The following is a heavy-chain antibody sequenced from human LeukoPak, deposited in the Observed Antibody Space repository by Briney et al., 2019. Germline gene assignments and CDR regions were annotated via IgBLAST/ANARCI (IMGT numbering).Heavy chain of an antibody. CDR1: GGTFSSYA. J-gene: IGHJ4*02. CDR2: IIPIFGTA. CDR3: ARDRDWAGYSYGFYY. D-gene: IGHD5-18*01. V-gene: IGHV1-69*13. Sequence: SVKVSCKASGGTFSSYAISWVRQALGQGLEWMGGIIPIFGTANYAQKFQGRVTITADESTSTAYMELSSLRSEDTAVYYCARDRDWAGYSYGFYYWGQGTLVTVSS.